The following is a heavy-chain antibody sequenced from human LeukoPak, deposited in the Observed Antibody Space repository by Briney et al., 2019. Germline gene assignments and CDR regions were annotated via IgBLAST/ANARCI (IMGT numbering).Heavy chain of an antibody. CDR2: ISNSGST. J-gene: IGHJ4*02. CDR1: GGSISDYY. D-gene: IGHD3-10*01. CDR3: ARHDYGSGSYLDH. V-gene: IGHV4-59*08. Sequence: SETLSLTCTVSGGSISDYYCSWIRQPPGKGLEWIGYISNSGSTNYNASLKSRVTVSVDTSMNQLSLRLTSVTAADTAVYYCARHDYGSGSYLDHWGQGTLVTVSS.